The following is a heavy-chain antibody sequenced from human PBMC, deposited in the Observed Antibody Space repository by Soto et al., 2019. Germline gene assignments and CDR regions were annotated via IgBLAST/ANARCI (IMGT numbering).Heavy chain of an antibody. D-gene: IGHD6-13*01. J-gene: IGHJ4*02. CDR3: ARVDWIPGSRSFTPKFDY. V-gene: IGHV4-59*01. CDR1: GGSISSYY. Sequence: SETLSLTCTVSGGSISSYYWSWIRQPPGKGLEWIGYIYYSGSTNYNPSLKSRVTISVDTSKNQFSLKLSSVTAADTAVYYCARVDWIPGSRSFTPKFDYWGQGTLVTVSS. CDR2: IYYSGST.